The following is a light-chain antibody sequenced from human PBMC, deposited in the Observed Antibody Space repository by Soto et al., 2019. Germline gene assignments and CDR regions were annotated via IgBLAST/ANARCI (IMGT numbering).Light chain of an antibody. V-gene: IGKV1-12*01. Sequence: DIQMTQSPSSVSAFVGESVTITCRASQGITSWLAWYQQKPGKAPELLIYAASSLQSGVPSRFSGSGSGTDFTLTISSLQPEDSATYYCQQAATFPLIFGGGTKVEIK. J-gene: IGKJ4*01. CDR3: QQAATFPLI. CDR1: QGITSW. CDR2: AAS.